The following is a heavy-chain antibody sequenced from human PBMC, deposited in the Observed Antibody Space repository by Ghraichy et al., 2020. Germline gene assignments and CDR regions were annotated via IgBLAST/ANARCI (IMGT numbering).Heavy chain of an antibody. CDR2: INSDGSST. D-gene: IGHD5-18*01. J-gene: IGHJ4*02. V-gene: IGHV3-74*01. CDR1: GFTFSSYW. CDR3: ARGGGYSSGPFDY. Sequence: GGSLRHSCAASGFTFSSYWMHWVRQAPGKGLVWVSRINSDGSSTSYADSVKGRFTISRDNAKNTLYLQMNSLRATDTVVYYCARGGGYSSGPFDYWGQGTLVTVSS.